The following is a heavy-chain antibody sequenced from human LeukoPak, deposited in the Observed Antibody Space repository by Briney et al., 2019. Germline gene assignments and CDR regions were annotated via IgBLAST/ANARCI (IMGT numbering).Heavy chain of an antibody. CDR2: IGGTDAGT. D-gene: IGHD6-19*01. V-gene: IGHV3-23*01. CDR3: AAWPPIVVAGPFDY. CDR1: GFTFSSCA. J-gene: IGHJ4*02. Sequence: GGSLRLSCAGSGFTFSSCAMGWVRQAPGKGLEWVSTIGGTDAGTYYADSVKGRFTVSRDNSKNTLYLWMNRLRADDTAIYYCAAWPPIVVAGPFDYWGQGTLVTVSS.